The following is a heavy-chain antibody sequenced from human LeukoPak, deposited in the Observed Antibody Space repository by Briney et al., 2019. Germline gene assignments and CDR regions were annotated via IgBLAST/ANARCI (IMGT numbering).Heavy chain of an antibody. CDR2: ISGSGGST. CDR3: AGTRPYYYGSGSYFAFDP. CDR1: GFTFSSYG. J-gene: IGHJ5*02. D-gene: IGHD3-10*01. Sequence: GGTLRLSCAASGFTFSSYGMSWVRQAPGKGLEWVSAISGSGGSTYYADSVKGRFTISRDNSKNTVNLQMNSLRAEDTAVYYCAGTRPYYYGSGSYFAFDPWGQGTLVTVSS. V-gene: IGHV3-23*01.